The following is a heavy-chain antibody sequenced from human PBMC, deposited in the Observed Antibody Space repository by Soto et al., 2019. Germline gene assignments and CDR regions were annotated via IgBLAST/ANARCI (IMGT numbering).Heavy chain of an antibody. CDR1: GCSSSSGGYS. J-gene: IGHJ4*02. CDR2: MYHSGST. Sequence: TLPLTCAFSGCSSSSGGYSWSWIRQPPGKGLEWIGYMYHSGSTYYNPSLESRATISLDTSKNQVSLRLTSVTAADTAVYFCARAPGGVTYLKVWGQGTLVTVSS. D-gene: IGHD5-18*01. V-gene: IGHV4-30-2*01. CDR3: ARAPGGVTYLKV.